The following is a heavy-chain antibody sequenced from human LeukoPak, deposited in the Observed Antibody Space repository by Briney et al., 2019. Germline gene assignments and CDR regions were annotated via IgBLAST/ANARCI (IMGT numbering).Heavy chain of an antibody. J-gene: IGHJ6*03. D-gene: IGHD4-17*01. V-gene: IGHV3-21*04. CDR2: ISSRSSYI. Sequence: GGSPRLSCAASGFTFSTYTMNWVRQAPGKGLEWVSSISSRSSYIYYADSVKGRFTISRDNAKNSLYLQMNSLRAEDTAVYYCARDRRDTYGDYYYYYMDVWGKGTTVTISS. CDR1: GFTFSTYT. CDR3: ARDRRDTYGDYYYYYMDV.